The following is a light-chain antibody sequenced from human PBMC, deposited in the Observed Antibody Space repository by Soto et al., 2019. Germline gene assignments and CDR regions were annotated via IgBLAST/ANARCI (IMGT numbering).Light chain of an antibody. J-gene: IGKJ2*01. Sequence: EIVLTQSPGTLSLSPGERATLSCRASQSVSSSYLAWYQQKPGQAPRLLIYGASSSATGIPDRFSGSGSGTDFTLTISRLEPEDFAGYYCQQYGSSPPYTFGQGTKLEIK. V-gene: IGKV3-20*01. CDR3: QQYGSSPPYT. CDR1: QSVSSSY. CDR2: GAS.